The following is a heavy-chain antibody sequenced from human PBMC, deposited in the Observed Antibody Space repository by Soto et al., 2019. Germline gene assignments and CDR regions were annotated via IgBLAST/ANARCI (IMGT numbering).Heavy chain of an antibody. V-gene: IGHV1-69*01. J-gene: IGHJ5*02. CDR3: ARERDCTNGVCREGYWFDP. CDR1: GGTFSSYA. Sequence: QVQLVQSGAEVKKPGSSVKVSCKASGGTFSSYAISWVRQAPGQGLEWMGGIIPICGTANYAQKFQGRVTITADESTSTAYMELSSLRSEDTAVYYCARERDCTNGVCREGYWFDPWGQGTLVTVSS. CDR2: IIPICGTA. D-gene: IGHD2-8*01.